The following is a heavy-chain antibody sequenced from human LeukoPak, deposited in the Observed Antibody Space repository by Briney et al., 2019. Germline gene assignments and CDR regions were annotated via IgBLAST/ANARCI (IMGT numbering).Heavy chain of an antibody. CDR3: ARERVRGGYTDY. J-gene: IGHJ4*02. CDR1: GGSISSSGYY. D-gene: IGHD5-12*01. CDR2: IYYSGST. V-gene: IGHV4-39*07. Sequence: SETLSLTCTVSGGSISSSGYYWGWIRQPPGKGLEWIGSIYYSGSTYYNPSLKSRVTISVDTSKNQFSLKLSSVTAADTAVYYCARERVRGGYTDYWGQGTQVTVSS.